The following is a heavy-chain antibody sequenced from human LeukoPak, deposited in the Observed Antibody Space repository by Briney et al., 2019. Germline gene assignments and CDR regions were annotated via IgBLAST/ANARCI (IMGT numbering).Heavy chain of an antibody. CDR2: IRSKANSYAT. J-gene: IGHJ4*02. CDR1: GFTFSTYA. CDR3: TTMVRGVTREDY. Sequence: GGSLRLSCAASGFTFSTYAMTWVRQASGKGLEWVGRIRSKANSYATAYAASVKGRFTISRDDSKNTAYLQMNSLKTEDTAVYYCTTMVRGVTREDYWGQGTLVTVSS. V-gene: IGHV3-73*01. D-gene: IGHD3-10*01.